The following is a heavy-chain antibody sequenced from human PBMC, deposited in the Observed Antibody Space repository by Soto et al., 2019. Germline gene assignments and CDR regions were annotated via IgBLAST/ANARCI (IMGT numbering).Heavy chain of an antibody. CDR3: AGMIVGSTKLIDH. Sequence: QVQLQESGPGLVKPSETLSLTCTVSGGSVSSGYFYWSWIRQPPGKGLEWIGYMYYSGSTNYNPSLNSRVTTSIDMSRNQFSLRLSSVTAAVTAVYDCAGMIVGSTKLIDHWGQGTLVTVSS. V-gene: IGHV4-61*01. D-gene: IGHD1-26*01. CDR2: MYYSGST. J-gene: IGHJ4*02. CDR1: GGSVSSGYFY.